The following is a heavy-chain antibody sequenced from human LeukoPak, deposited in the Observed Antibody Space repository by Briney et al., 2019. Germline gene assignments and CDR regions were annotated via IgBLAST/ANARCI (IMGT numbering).Heavy chain of an antibody. D-gene: IGHD5-18*01. CDR2: MSPNSGNT. J-gene: IGHJ4*02. CDR1: GYTFTSYD. CDR3: ARGLGRTTMVTRGGVRFDY. Sequence: ASVKVSCKASGYTFTSYDINWVRQATGQGLEWMGWMSPNSGNTGYAQKFQGRVTMTRDTSISTAYMELSSLRSEDTAVYYCARGLGRTTMVTRGGVRFDYWGQGTLVTVSS. V-gene: IGHV1-8*01.